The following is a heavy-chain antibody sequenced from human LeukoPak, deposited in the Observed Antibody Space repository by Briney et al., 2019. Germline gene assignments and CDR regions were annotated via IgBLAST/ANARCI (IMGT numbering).Heavy chain of an antibody. CDR1: GFTFGSYW. D-gene: IGHD2-21*02. V-gene: IGHV3-74*01. Sequence: QPGGSLRLSCAASGFTFGSYWMHWVRQAPGKGLVWVSRINSDGSITSYADSVKGRFTISRDNSKNTLFLQMNSLRAEDTAVYYCARDPSLLGDLYWYFDLWGRGTLVTVSS. CDR2: INSDGSIT. CDR3: ARDPSLLGDLYWYFDL. J-gene: IGHJ2*01.